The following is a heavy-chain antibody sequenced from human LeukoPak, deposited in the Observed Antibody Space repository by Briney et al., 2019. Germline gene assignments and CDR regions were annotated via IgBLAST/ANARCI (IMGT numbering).Heavy chain of an antibody. J-gene: IGHJ4*02. CDR3: ARTRTYYDFWSGYYTGLAFDY. V-gene: IGHV4-34*01. CDR2: INHSGST. D-gene: IGHD3-3*01. CDR1: GGSFSGYY. Sequence: PETLSLTCAVYGGSFSGYYWSWIRQPPGKGLEWIGEINHSGSTNYNPSLKSRVTISVDTSKNQFSLKLSSVTAADTAVYYCARTRTYYDFWSGYYTGLAFDYWGQGTLVTVSS.